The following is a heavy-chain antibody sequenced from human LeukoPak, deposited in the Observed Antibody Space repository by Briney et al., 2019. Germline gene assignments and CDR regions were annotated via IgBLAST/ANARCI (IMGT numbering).Heavy chain of an antibody. J-gene: IGHJ3*02. V-gene: IGHV3-48*04. CDR2: ISSSGSTI. CDR3: ARKIVVVPAAMDGEDAFDI. CDR1: GIAFSSDW. D-gene: IGHD2-2*01. Sequence: GGSLRLPCAASGIAFSSDWMNWVRQAPGKGLEWVSYISSSGSTIYYADSVKGRFTISRDNAKNSLYLQMNSLRAEDTAVYYCARKIVVVPAAMDGEDAFDIWGQGTMVTVSS.